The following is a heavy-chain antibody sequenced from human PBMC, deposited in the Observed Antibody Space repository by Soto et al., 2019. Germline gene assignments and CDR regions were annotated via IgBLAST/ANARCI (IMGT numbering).Heavy chain of an antibody. V-gene: IGHV4-31*03. Sequence: SETLSLTCTVSGGSISSGGYYWSWIRQHPGKGLEWIGYIYYSGSTYYNPSLKSRVTISVDTSKNQFSLKLSSVTAADTAVYYCARGGEMAMIDYWGQGTLVTVSS. CDR1: GGSISSGGYY. CDR3: ARGGEMAMIDY. D-gene: IGHD3-16*01. J-gene: IGHJ4*02. CDR2: IYYSGST.